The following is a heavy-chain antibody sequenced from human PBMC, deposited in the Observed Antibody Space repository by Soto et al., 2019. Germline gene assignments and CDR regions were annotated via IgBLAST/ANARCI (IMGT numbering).Heavy chain of an antibody. V-gene: IGHV1-69*13. CDR1: GGLFSSFA. CDR2: IIPVFGTT. CDR3: ARGGCPYGWFNEF. Sequence: SVKVSCKDSGGLFSSFAISWVLQTPGQGLEWMGGIIPVFGTTNYAQKFQGRVTITADESTNTAYMELSSLTSDDTAMYYCARGGCPYGWFNEFWGQGXQVTVYS. J-gene: IGHJ4*02. D-gene: IGHD3-10*01.